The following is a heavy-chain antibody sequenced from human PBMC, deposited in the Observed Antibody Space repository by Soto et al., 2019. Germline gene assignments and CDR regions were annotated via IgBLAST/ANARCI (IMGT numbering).Heavy chain of an antibody. CDR3: AKDGGRGIVVVPANPVGYFDY. V-gene: IGHV3-23*01. CDR2: ISGSGGST. D-gene: IGHD2-2*01. CDR1: GFTFSSYA. J-gene: IGHJ4*02. Sequence: EVQLLESGGGLVQPGGSLRLSCAASGFTFSSYAMSWVRQAPGKGLEWVSAISGSGGSTYYADSVKGRFTISRDNSKNTLYLQMNRLRAEDTAVYYCAKDGGRGIVVVPANPVGYFDYWGQGTLVTVSS.